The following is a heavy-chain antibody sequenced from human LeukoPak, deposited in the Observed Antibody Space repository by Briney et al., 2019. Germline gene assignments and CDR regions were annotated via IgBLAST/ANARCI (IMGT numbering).Heavy chain of an antibody. J-gene: IGHJ6*02. CDR2: ISSSSSYI. Sequence: PGGSLRLSCAASGFTYSSYSMNWVRQAPGKGLGWVSSISSSSSYIYYADPVKGRFTISRDNAKNSLYLQMNSLRAEDTAVYYCAREGRYSGYDYRAYYGMDVWGQGTTVTVSS. CDR3: AREGRYSGYDYRAYYGMDV. D-gene: IGHD5-12*01. CDR1: GFTYSSYS. V-gene: IGHV3-21*01.